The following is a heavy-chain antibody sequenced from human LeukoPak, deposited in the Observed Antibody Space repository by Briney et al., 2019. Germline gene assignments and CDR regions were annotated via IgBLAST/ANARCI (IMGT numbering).Heavy chain of an antibody. CDR3: ARHRIPAADDAFDI. J-gene: IGHJ3*02. Sequence: SETLSLTCTVSGGSISSSSYYWGWIRQPPGKGLEWIGSIYYSGSTYYSPSLKSRVTISVNTSKNQFSLKLNSVTAADTAVYYCARHRIPAADDAFDIWGQGTMVTVSS. CDR2: IYYSGST. D-gene: IGHD6-13*01. V-gene: IGHV4-39*01. CDR1: GGSISSSSYY.